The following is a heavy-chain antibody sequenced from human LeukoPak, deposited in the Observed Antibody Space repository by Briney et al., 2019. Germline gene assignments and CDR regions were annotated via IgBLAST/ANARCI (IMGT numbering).Heavy chain of an antibody. CDR1: GFTFSSYA. V-gene: IGHV3-23*01. J-gene: IGHJ4*02. Sequence: GGSLRLSCAASGFTFSSYAMSWVRQAPGKGLEWVSAISGSGGNTYYADSVQGRFTISRDNSKNTLYLQMNSLRAEDRAVYYCAKEQTSSGFFDYWGQGTLVTVSS. D-gene: IGHD2-2*01. CDR2: ISGSGGNT. CDR3: AKEQTSSGFFDY.